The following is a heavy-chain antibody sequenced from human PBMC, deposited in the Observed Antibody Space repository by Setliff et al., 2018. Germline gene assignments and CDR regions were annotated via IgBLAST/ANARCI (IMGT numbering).Heavy chain of an antibody. Sequence: PGESLKISCAASGFTFSGSAMHWVRQASGKGLEWVGRIRSKADNYATAYAASVRGRFTISRDDSKNTAYLQMNSLKTEDTAVYYCILIGSSADAFDIWGQGTMVTVSS. CDR1: GFTFSGSA. CDR3: ILIGSSADAFDI. D-gene: IGHD6-19*01. CDR2: IRSKADNYAT. V-gene: IGHV3-73*01. J-gene: IGHJ3*02.